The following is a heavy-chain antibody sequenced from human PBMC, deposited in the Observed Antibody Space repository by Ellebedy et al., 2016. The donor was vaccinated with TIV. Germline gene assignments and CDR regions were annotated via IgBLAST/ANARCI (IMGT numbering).Heavy chain of an antibody. Sequence: ESLKISCAASGFPFSDNAMGWVRQAPGKGLEWIGSTYYRGSTNYNPSLGNRVTISDASKNQLSLKLSSVTAADTAVYYCARHGAGADMSYYYYYMDVWGKGTTVTVSS. J-gene: IGHJ6*03. CDR2: TYYRGST. CDR3: ARHGAGADMSYYYYYMDV. D-gene: IGHD3-16*01. V-gene: IGHV4-59*08. CDR1: GFPFSDNA.